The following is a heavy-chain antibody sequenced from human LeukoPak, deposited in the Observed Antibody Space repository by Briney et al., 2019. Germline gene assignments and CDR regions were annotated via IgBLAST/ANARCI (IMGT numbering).Heavy chain of an antibody. J-gene: IGHJ3*02. CDR3: ARGAGSGSDHDAFDI. CDR1: GFTVSSNY. V-gene: IGHV3-66*01. Sequence: GSLRLSCAASGFTVSSNYMSWFRQAPGKGLEWVSLIYSGGSTYYADSVKGRFTISRDNSKNTLYLQMNSLRAEDTAVYYCARGAGSGSDHDAFDIWGQGTMVTVSS. D-gene: IGHD5-12*01. CDR2: IYSGGST.